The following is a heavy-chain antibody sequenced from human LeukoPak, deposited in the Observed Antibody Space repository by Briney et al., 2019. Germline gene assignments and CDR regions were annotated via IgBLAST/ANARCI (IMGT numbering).Heavy chain of an antibody. V-gene: IGHV4-34*01. CDR2: INHSGST. J-gene: IGHJ4*02. Sequence: SETLSLTCAVYGGPFSGYYWSWIRQPPGKGLEWIGEINHSGSTNYNPSLKSRVTISVDTSKNQFSLKLSSVTAADTAVYYCARSSAVVVPAAQDYWGQGTLVTVSS. CDR1: GGPFSGYY. CDR3: ARSSAVVVPAAQDY. D-gene: IGHD2-2*01.